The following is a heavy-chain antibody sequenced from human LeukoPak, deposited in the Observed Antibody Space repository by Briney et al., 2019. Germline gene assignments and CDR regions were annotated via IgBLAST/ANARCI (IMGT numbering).Heavy chain of an antibody. D-gene: IGHD6-19*01. J-gene: IGHJ4*02. V-gene: IGHV3-48*01. Sequence: GGSLRLSCAASGFTFSSYSMNWVRQAPGKGLEWVSYISSSSSTIYYADSVKGRFTISRDNAKNSLYLQMNSLRAEDTAVYYCAREGYSSGTYFDYWGQGTLVTVSS. CDR1: GFTFSSYS. CDR2: ISSSSSTI. CDR3: AREGYSSGTYFDY.